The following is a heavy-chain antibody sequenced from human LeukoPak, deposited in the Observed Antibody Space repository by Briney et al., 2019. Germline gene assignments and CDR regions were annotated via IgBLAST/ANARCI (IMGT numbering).Heavy chain of an antibody. J-gene: IGHJ4*02. V-gene: IGHV4-30-4*01. Sequence: SETLSLTCTVSGGSISSGDYYWSWIRQPPGKGLEWIGYIYYSGSTYYNPSLKSRVTISVVTSKNQFSLKLSSVTAADTAVYYCARDRGGWERGLDYWGQGTLVTVSS. CDR3: ARDRGGWERGLDY. D-gene: IGHD3-16*01. CDR1: GGSISSGDYY. CDR2: IYYSGST.